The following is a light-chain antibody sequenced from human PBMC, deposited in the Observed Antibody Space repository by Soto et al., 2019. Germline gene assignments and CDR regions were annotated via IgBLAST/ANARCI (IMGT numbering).Light chain of an antibody. CDR1: SPNIGNNY. V-gene: IGLV1-51*01. CDR3: GTWDSSLSGVV. J-gene: IGLJ2*01. Sequence: QSVLTQPPSVSAAPGQKVTISCSGSSPNIGNNYVSWYQQFPGTTPKLLIYDNDKRPSGIPDRFSGSKSGASATLGITGLQTGDEADYYCGTWDSSLSGVVFGGGTKLTV. CDR2: DND.